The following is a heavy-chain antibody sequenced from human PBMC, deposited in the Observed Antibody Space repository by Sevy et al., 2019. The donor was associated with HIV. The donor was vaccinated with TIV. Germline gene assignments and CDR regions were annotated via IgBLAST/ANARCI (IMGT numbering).Heavy chain of an antibody. CDR1: GFTFSSYS. CDR3: ARDLLVVVPAAIHYYGMDV. J-gene: IGHJ6*02. D-gene: IGHD2-2*01. Sequence: GGSLRLSCAASGFTFSSYSMNWVHQAPGKGLEWVSSISSSSSYIYYADSVKGRFTISRDNAKNSLYLQMNSLRAEDTAVYYCARDLLVVVPAAIHYYGMDVWGQGTTVTVSS. CDR2: ISSSSSYI. V-gene: IGHV3-21*01.